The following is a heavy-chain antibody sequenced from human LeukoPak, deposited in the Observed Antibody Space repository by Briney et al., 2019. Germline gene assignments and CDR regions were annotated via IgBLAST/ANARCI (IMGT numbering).Heavy chain of an antibody. CDR2: IKGDGRSI. V-gene: IGHV3-74*03. CDR1: GFSFRDHW. D-gene: IGHD3-3*01. J-gene: IGHJ6*02. Sequence: GGSLRLSCEASGFSFRDHWMEWVRQAPGKGLVWVSGIKGDGRSIKNADSVKGRFTISRDNGKSTLHLQMNSLRAEDTAVYYCVRGLAWSWYVWGQGTTVIVSS. CDR3: VRGLAWSWYV.